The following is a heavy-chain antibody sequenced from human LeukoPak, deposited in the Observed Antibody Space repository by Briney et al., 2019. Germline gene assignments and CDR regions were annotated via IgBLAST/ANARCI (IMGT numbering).Heavy chain of an antibody. D-gene: IGHD3-22*01. Sequence: GGSLRLSCAASGFTFSNYAMSWVRQAPGKGLEWVSAISGSGGSTYYADSVKSRFTISRDNSKNTLYLQMNSLRAEDTAIYYCAKDIDFDSSGYVTYFDYWGQGTLVTVSS. J-gene: IGHJ4*02. CDR2: ISGSGGST. CDR3: AKDIDFDSSGYVTYFDY. CDR1: GFTFSNYA. V-gene: IGHV3-23*01.